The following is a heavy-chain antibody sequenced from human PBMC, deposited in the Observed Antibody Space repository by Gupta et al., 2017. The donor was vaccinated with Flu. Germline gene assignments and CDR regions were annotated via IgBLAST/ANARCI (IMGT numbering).Heavy chain of an antibody. CDR1: GGSINRNPYY. D-gene: IGHD2-15*01. V-gene: IGHV4-39*01. CDR2: SYYSGNT. CDR3: ARHFVGYCSGGTCFDENDY. Sequence: QLQLQESGPGLVKPSETLSLTCIVSGGSINRNPYYWGWIRQPPGKGLEWIGSSYYSGNTYYNPSLKSRGTISVDTSKNQFSLKLSSVTAADTAVYFCARHFVGYCSGGTCFDENDYWGQGALVTVSS. J-gene: IGHJ4*02.